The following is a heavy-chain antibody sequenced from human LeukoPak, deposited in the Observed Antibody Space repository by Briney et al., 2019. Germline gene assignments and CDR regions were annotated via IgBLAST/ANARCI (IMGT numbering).Heavy chain of an antibody. J-gene: IGHJ5*02. V-gene: IGHV4-34*01. CDR2: INHSGST. CDR1: GGSFSGYY. D-gene: IGHD6-6*01. Sequence: SETLSLTCAVYGGSFSGYYWSWIRQPPGKGLEWIGEINHSGSTNYNPSLKSRVTISVDTSKNQFSLKLSSVTAADTAVYYCARGIAARLRTWGQGTLVTVSS. CDR3: ARGIAARLRT.